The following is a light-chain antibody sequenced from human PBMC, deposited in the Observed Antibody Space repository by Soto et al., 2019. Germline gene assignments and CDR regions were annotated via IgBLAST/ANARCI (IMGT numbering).Light chain of an antibody. CDR2: YDS. J-gene: IGLJ2*01. Sequence: SYELTQPPSVSVAPGKTARITCGGTNIGSKSVHWYQQKPGQAPVLVIYYDSDRPSGIPERFSGSNSGNTATLTISRVEAGDEADYYCQVWDSSSAYVVFGGVTKLTVL. V-gene: IGLV3-21*04. CDR1: NIGSKS. CDR3: QVWDSSSAYVV.